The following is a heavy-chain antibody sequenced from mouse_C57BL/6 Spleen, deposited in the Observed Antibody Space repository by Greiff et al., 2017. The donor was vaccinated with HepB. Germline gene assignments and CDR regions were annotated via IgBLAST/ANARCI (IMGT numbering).Heavy chain of an antibody. CDR2: FSGGGGNT. J-gene: IGHJ3*01. V-gene: IGHV5-9*01. CDR1: GFTFSSYT. Sequence: EVQRVESGGGLVKPGGSLKLSCAASGFTFSSYTMSWVRQTPEKRLEWVATFSGGGGNTYYPDSVKGRFTISRDNAKNTLYLQMSSLRSEDTALYYCARQDTTGGTWFAYWGQGTLVTVSA. D-gene: IGHD1-1*01. CDR3: ARQDTTGGTWFAY.